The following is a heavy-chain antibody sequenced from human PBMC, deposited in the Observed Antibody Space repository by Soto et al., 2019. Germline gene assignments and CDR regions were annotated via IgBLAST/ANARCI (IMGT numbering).Heavy chain of an antibody. CDR3: AKGLLFGSGFAEYFQH. Sequence: ASVKVSCKASGYTFTSYGISWVRQAPGQGLEWMGWISAYNGNTNYAQKLQGRVTMTTDTFTSTAYMELRSLRSDDTAVYYCAKGLLFGSGFAEYFQHWGQGTLVTVSS. CDR2: ISAYNGNT. D-gene: IGHD6-19*01. V-gene: IGHV1-18*01. J-gene: IGHJ1*01. CDR1: GYTFTSYG.